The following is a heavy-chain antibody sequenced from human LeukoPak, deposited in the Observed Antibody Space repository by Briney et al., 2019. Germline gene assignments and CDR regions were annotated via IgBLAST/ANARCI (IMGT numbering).Heavy chain of an antibody. CDR1: GYTFTSYF. V-gene: IGHV1-46*01. D-gene: IGHD3-3*01. Sequence: ASVKVSCKASGYTFTSYFMRWVRQAPGQGPEWMGMINPSGGSTTYAQKFQGRVIMTRDTSTSTVYMELLSLRSDDTAVYCCVRHLPSYDFWSGYSFWGQGTLVTVSS. J-gene: IGHJ4*02. CDR2: INPSGGST. CDR3: VRHLPSYDFWSGYSF.